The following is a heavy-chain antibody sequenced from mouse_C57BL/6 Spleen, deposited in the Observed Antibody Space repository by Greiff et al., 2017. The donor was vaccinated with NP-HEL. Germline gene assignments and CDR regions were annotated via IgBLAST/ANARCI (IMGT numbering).Heavy chain of an antibody. Sequence: QVQLQQSGAELVRPGASVTLSCKASGYTFTDYEMHWVKQTPVHGLEWIGAIDPETGGTAYNQKFKGKAILTADKASSTAYMALRSLTSEDSAVYYCTNDYGSYFDYWGQGTTLTVSS. CDR1: GYTFTDYE. CDR2: IDPETGGT. D-gene: IGHD1-1*01. CDR3: TNDYGSYFDY. J-gene: IGHJ2*01. V-gene: IGHV1-15*01.